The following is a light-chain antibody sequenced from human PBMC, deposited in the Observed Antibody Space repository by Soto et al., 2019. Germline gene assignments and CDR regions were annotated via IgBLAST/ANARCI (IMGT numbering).Light chain of an antibody. J-gene: IGKJ4*01. CDR1: QGVSSRY. CDR3: QQYDSSPST. V-gene: IGKV3-20*01. CDR2: GAS. Sequence: EIVLTQSPGTLSLSPGEGATLSCRASQGVSSRYLAWYQQKPGQPPRLLIYGASSRATGIPDRFSGSGSGTDFTLTISGLEPEDFAVYFCQQYDSSPSTFGGGTKVEIK.